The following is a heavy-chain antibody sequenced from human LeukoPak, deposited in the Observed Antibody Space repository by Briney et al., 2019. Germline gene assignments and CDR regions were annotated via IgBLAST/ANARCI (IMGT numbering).Heavy chain of an antibody. V-gene: IGHV3-21*01. J-gene: IGHJ4*02. CDR2: ISSSSSYI. Sequence: GGSLRLPCAASGFTFSSYSVNWVRQAPGKGLEWVSSISSSSSYIYYADSVKGRFTISRDNAKNSLYLQMNSLRAEDTAVYYCAALWGTMVRGVTRGDYWGQGTLVTVSS. D-gene: IGHD3-10*01. CDR1: GFTFSSYS. CDR3: AALWGTMVRGVTRGDY.